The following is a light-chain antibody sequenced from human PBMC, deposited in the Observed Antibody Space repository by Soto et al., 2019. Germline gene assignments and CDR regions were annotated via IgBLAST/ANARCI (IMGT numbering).Light chain of an antibody. V-gene: IGKV1-9*01. CDR2: AAS. CDR1: QGISSY. Sequence: IPLTQSPSSLSASVGDRVTITCRASQGISSYLAWYQQKPGKAPKLPIYAASTLQSGVPSRFSGSGSGTDFTLTISSLQPEDFATYYCQQLNSYPYTFGQGTKLEIK. J-gene: IGKJ2*01. CDR3: QQLNSYPYT.